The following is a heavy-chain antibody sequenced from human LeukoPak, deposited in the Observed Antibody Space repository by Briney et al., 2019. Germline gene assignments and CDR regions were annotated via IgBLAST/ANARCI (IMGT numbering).Heavy chain of an antibody. D-gene: IGHD3-10*01. Sequence: SVKVSCKASGYTFTDYYLHWVRQAPGQGLEWMGRIIPILGIANYAQKFQGRVTITADKSTSTAYMELSSLRSEDTAVYYCARGSINYYGSGTPNWFDPWGQGTLVTVSS. V-gene: IGHV1-69*04. CDR1: GYTFTDYY. CDR2: IIPILGIA. CDR3: ARGSINYYGSGTPNWFDP. J-gene: IGHJ5*02.